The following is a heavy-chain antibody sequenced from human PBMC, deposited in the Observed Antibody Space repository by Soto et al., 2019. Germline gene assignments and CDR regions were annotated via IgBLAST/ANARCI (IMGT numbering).Heavy chain of an antibody. J-gene: IGHJ5*02. D-gene: IGHD6-13*01. CDR2: IDPSDSHT. CDR3: ARRNTGSWSFT. Sequence: GEALKVSCKGSGYSFTSYWINWVRQMPGEGLEWMGRIDPSDSHTNYSPSFKGHVTISADKSISTAYLQWSSLKASDTAMYYCARRNTGSWSFTWGQGTLVTVSS. V-gene: IGHV5-10-1*01. CDR1: GYSFTSYW.